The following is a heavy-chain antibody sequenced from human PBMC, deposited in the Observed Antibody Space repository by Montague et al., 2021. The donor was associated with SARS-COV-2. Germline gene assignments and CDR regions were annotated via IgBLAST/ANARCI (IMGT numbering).Heavy chain of an antibody. Sequence: SETLSLTCAVYGGSFSGYYWTWIRQSPGKGLEWIAEINHSGTTNYNFNPSLRSQVTISVDTSKSQFSLKLTSVTAADTGVYYCARWDPQTLTLIGLRGKSASDXWGQGTLVTVSS. CDR2: INHSGTT. J-gene: IGHJ4*02. V-gene: IGHV4-34*01. CDR1: GGSFSGYY. CDR3: ARWDPQTLTLIGLRGKSASDX. D-gene: IGHD4-23*01.